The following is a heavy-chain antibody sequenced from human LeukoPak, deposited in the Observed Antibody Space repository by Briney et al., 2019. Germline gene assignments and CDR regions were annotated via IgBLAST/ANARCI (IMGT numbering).Heavy chain of an antibody. CDR3: AATVVSEENAFDI. D-gene: IGHD4-23*01. Sequence: PGGSLRLSCAASGFTFSSYSMNWVRQAPGKGLEWVSSISSSSSYIYYADSVKGRFTISRDNAKNSLYLQMNSLKAEDTAVYYCAATVVSEENAFDIWGQGTMVTVSS. CDR1: GFTFSSYS. J-gene: IGHJ3*02. CDR2: ISSSSSYI. V-gene: IGHV3-21*01.